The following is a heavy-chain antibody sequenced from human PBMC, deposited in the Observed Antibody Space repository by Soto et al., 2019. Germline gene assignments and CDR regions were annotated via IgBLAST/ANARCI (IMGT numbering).Heavy chain of an antibody. J-gene: IGHJ4*02. D-gene: IGHD2-15*01. CDR3: ARHTPAISISDH. CDR2: IYYSGST. Sequence: QLQLQESGPGLVKPSETLSLTCTVSGGSISSSSYYWGWIRQPPGKGLEWIGSIYYSGSTYYNPSLMSQFTISVDTSKNQFSLKLSSVTAADTAVYYCARHTPAISISDHWGQGTLVTVSS. V-gene: IGHV4-39*01. CDR1: GGSISSSSYY.